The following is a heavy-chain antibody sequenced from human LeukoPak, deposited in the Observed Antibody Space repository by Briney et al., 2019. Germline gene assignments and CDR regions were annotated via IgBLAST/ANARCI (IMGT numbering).Heavy chain of an antibody. CDR2: IYPGDSDT. CDR1: GYSFTSYW. V-gene: IGHV5-51*01. CDR3: ARHFASLRYFDWSYGFDI. D-gene: IGHD3-9*01. Sequence: GESLKISCKGSGYSFTSYWIGWVRQMPGKGLEWMGIIYPGDSDTRYSPSFQGQVTISADKSISTAYLQWSSLKASDTAMYYCARHFASLRYFDWSYGFDIWGQGTMVTVSS. J-gene: IGHJ3*02.